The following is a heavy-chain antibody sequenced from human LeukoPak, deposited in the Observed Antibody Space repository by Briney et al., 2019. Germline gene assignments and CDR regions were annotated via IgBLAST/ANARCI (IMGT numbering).Heavy chain of an antibody. D-gene: IGHD3-3*01. CDR1: GGSISSYY. J-gene: IGHJ3*02. V-gene: IGHV4-4*07. Sequence: PSETLSLTCTVSGGSISSYYWSWIRQPAGKGLEWIGRIYTSGSTNYNPSLKSRVTMSVDTSKNQFSLKLSSVTAADTAVYYCARENYDFWSGYYPPSAFDNWGQGTMVTVSS. CDR2: IYTSGST. CDR3: ARENYDFWSGYYPPSAFDN.